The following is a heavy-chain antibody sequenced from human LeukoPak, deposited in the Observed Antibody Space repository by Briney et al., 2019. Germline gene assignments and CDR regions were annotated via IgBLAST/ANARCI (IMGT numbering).Heavy chain of an antibody. CDR2: ISAYNGNT. CDR3: ARAGSSGWYFGFDY. D-gene: IGHD6-19*01. J-gene: IGHJ4*02. CDR1: GGTFSSYA. Sequence: SVKVSCKASGGTFSSYAISWVRQAPGQGLEWMGWISAYNGNTNYAQKLQGRVTMTTDTSTSTAYMELRSLRSDDTAVYYCARAGSSGWYFGFDYWGQGTLVTVSS. V-gene: IGHV1-18*01.